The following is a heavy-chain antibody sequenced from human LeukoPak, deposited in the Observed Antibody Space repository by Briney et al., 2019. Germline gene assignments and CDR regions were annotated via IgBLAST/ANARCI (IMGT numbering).Heavy chain of an antibody. CDR2: INPNSGGT. CDR1: GYTFTGYY. D-gene: IGHD5-18*01. CDR3: ARDRVHRKRDTAMVTVDY. Sequence: ASVKVSCKASGYTFTGYYMHWVRQAPGQGLEWMGWINPNSGGTNYAQKFQGRVTMTRDTSISTAYMELSRLRSDDTAVYYCARDRVHRKRDTAMVTVDYWGQGTLVTVSS. J-gene: IGHJ4*02. V-gene: IGHV1-2*02.